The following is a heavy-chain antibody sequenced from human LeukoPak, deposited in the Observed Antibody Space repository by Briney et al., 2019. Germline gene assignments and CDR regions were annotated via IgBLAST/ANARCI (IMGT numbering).Heavy chain of an antibody. D-gene: IGHD3-10*01. CDR3: ARDPSGSDAFDI. V-gene: IGHV3-30-3*01. J-gene: IGHJ3*02. CDR1: GFTFSSYA. Sequence: GGSLRLSCAASGFTFSSYAMHWVRQAPGKGLEWVAVISYDGSNKYYADSVKGRFTITRDNSKNTLYLQMNSLRAEDTAVYYCARDPSGSDAFDIWGQGTMVTVSS. CDR2: ISYDGSNK.